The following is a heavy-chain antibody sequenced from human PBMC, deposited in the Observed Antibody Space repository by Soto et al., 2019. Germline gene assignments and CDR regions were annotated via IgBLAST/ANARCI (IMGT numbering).Heavy chain of an antibody. CDR3: ARDSRGGGFGPTRLLWFGAFDY. CDR2: IIPIFGTA. D-gene: IGHD3-10*01. Sequence: QVQPVQSGAEVKKPGSSVKVSCKASGGTFSSYAISWVRQAPGQGLEWMGGIIPIFGTANYAQKFQGRVTITADESTSTAYMELSSLRSEDTAVYYCARDSRGGGFGPTRLLWFGAFDYWGQGTLVTVPS. J-gene: IGHJ4*02. V-gene: IGHV1-69*01. CDR1: GGTFSSYA.